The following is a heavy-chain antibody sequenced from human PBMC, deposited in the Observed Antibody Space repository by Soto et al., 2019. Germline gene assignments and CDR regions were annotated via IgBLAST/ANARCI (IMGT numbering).Heavy chain of an antibody. CDR1: GGSISSGDYY. D-gene: IGHD5-18*01. CDR2: IYYSGST. J-gene: IGHJ6*02. CDR3: ARSEGRYTYREHLGMDV. V-gene: IGHV4-30-4*01. Sequence: SETLSLTCTVSGGSISSGDYYWSWIRQPPGKGLEWIGYIYYSGSTYYNPSLKSRVTISVDTSKNQLPLKLTSVPAAQTDVYYCARSEGRYTYREHLGMDVWGQGTLVTIFS.